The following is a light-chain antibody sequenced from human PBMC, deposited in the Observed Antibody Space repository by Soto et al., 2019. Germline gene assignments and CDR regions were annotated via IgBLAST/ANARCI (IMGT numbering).Light chain of an antibody. CDR2: AAS. CDR3: QQVNSYPIS. Sequence: DIQLTQSPSFLSASVGDRVTITCRASQGIRSYLAWYQQKPGKAPKLLIYAASTLQSGVPSRFSGSGSGTVFTLTISSLQSEDFSTYYCQQVNSYPISFGQGTRLEIK. CDR1: QGIRSY. J-gene: IGKJ5*01. V-gene: IGKV1-9*01.